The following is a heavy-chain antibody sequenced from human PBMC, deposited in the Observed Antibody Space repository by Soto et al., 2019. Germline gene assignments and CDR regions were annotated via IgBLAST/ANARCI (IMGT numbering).Heavy chain of an antibody. D-gene: IGHD3-3*01. Sequence: QVQLVQSGAEVKKPGASVKVSCKASGYTFTSYDMNWVRQATGQGLEWLGYMNPNNGNTGYAQKFQGRVTMTRDTSISTAYMELSSLRSEDTAVYYWARGNTIQPTPFYAIDVWGQGTTVTVSS. CDR2: MNPNNGNT. CDR3: ARGNTIQPTPFYAIDV. CDR1: GYTFTSYD. J-gene: IGHJ6*02. V-gene: IGHV1-8*01.